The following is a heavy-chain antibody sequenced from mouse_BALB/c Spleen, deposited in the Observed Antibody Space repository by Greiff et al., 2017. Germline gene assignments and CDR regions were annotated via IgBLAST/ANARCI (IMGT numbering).Heavy chain of an antibody. J-gene: IGHJ2*01. V-gene: IGHV5-17*02. D-gene: IGHD2-1*01. Sequence: EVQLVESGGGLVQPGGSRKLSCAASGFTFSSFVMHWVRQAPEKGLEWVAYISSGSSTIYYADTVKGRFTISRDNPKNTLFLQMTSLRSEDTAMYYCARNGNYPFDYWGQGTTLTVSS. CDR3: ARNGNYPFDY. CDR1: GFTFSSFV. CDR2: ISSGSSTI.